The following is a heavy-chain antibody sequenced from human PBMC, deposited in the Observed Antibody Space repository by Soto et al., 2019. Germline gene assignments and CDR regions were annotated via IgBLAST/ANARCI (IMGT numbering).Heavy chain of an antibody. D-gene: IGHD3-9*01. CDR2: ISFDGSNK. V-gene: IGHV3-30-3*01. J-gene: IGHJ6*02. CDR3: ARVTGYYSHYYYGMDV. CDR1: GFTFSRSA. Sequence: GSLRLSCAASGFTFSRSAFHWVRQAPGKGLEWVAVISFDGSNKKYADSVKGRFSISRDNSKNTLFLEMSSLRAEDTAVYFCARVTGYYSHYYYGMDVWGQGTTVTVSS.